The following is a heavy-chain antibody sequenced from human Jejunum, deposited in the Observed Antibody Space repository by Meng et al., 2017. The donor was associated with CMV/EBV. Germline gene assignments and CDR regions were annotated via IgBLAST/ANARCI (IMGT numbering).Heavy chain of an antibody. CDR3: AREAAIGDILTDYNWFDP. J-gene: IGHJ5*02. Sequence: SSSDCWGWVRQPPGKRLEGIGTIYYSRSTYYNPSLKSRVTISVDTSKNKYSLKLSSVTAADAAVYYCAREAAIGDILTDYNWFDPWGQGTLVTVSS. V-gene: IGHV4-39*07. CDR1: SSSDC. CDR2: IYYSRST. D-gene: IGHD3-9*01.